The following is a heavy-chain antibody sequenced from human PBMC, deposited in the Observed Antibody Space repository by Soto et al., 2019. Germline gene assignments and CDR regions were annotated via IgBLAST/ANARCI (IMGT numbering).Heavy chain of an antibody. CDR3: ARESRGYYYDTSGYYSFAY. CDR2: IHYSGNT. Sequence: ASETLSLTCTVSGDSINGPFWTWIRQPPGKGLEWIGNIHYSGNTNYNPSLKSRLTISLDTSKSQFSLTLSSVTAADTAVYYCARESRGYYYDTSGYYSFAYWGQGTLVTVSS. D-gene: IGHD3-22*01. CDR1: GDSINGPF. V-gene: IGHV4-59*11. J-gene: IGHJ4*02.